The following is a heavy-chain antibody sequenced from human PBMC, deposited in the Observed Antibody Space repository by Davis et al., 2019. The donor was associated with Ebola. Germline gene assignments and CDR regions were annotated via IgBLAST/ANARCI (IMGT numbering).Heavy chain of an antibody. Sequence: GESLKISCAASGFTFSRNWMSWVRQAPGKGLEWVSTLGTSADTYYADSVKGRFTISRDNSKNTLYLQMNGLRVEDTAIYYCAKDTSNIWFDIWGQGTMVTVSS. CDR3: AKDTSNIWFDI. CDR2: LGTSADT. V-gene: IGHV3-23*01. CDR1: GFTFSRNW. D-gene: IGHD1-26*01. J-gene: IGHJ3*02.